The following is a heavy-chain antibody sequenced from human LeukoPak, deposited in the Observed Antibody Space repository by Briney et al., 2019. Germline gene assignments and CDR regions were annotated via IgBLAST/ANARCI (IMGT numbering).Heavy chain of an antibody. V-gene: IGHV1-69*04. D-gene: IGHD2/OR15-2a*01. CDR2: IIPILGIA. CDR3: ARVSTATAIDY. Sequence: SVKVSCKASGYTFTSYYMHWVRQAPGQGLEWMGRIIPILGIANYAQKFQGRVTITADKSTSTAYMELSSLRSEDTAVYYCARVSTATAIDYWGQGTLVTVSS. CDR1: GYTFTSYY. J-gene: IGHJ4*02.